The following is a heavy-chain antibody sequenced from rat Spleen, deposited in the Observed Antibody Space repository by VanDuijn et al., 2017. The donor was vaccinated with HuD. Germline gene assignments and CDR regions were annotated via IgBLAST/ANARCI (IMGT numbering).Heavy chain of an antibody. CDR1: GFTFNNYG. CDR3: ARHGYNSYFDY. J-gene: IGHJ2*01. V-gene: IGHV5-29*01. CDR2: ISYDGITT. D-gene: IGHD1-9*01. Sequence: EVQLVESGGGLVQPGRSLKLSCAASGFTFNNYGMAWVRQAPTKGLEWVAAISYDGITTYYRDSVRGRFTISRDNAKTSLYLQMDSLRSADTATYYCARHGYNSYFDYWGQGVMVTVSS.